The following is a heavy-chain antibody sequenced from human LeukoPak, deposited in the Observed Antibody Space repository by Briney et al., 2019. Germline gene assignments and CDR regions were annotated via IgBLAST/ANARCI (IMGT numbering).Heavy chain of an antibody. Sequence: SETLSLTCTVSGGSISSYYWSWIRQPPGKGLEWIGYIYYSGSTYYNPSLKSRVTISVDRSKNQLFLKLSSVTAADTAVYYCARESGVSGWSSWWFDPWGQGTLVTVSS. D-gene: IGHD6-19*01. CDR3: ARESGVSGWSSWWFDP. V-gene: IGHV4-59*12. CDR1: GGSISSYY. CDR2: IYYSGST. J-gene: IGHJ5*02.